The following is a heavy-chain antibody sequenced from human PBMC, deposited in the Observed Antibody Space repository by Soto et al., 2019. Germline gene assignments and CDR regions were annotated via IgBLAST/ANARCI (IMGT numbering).Heavy chain of an antibody. J-gene: IGHJ5*02. V-gene: IGHV3-21*01. CDR2: ISSGSAYI. D-gene: IGHD1-26*01. CDR1: TFSSYS. Sequence: EVQLVEPGGVLVKPGESLRLSCTFTFSSYSLNWVRQAPGKGLEWVSSISSGSAYIKYADSVKGRFTISRDTANNLLYLQMGGMMGDDSAVYYCARDEGGSYDTWCNPWGQGTLVTVSS. CDR3: ARDEGGSYDTWCNP.